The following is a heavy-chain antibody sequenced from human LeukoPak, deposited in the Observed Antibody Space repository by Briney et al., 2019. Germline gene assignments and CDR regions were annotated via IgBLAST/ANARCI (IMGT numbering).Heavy chain of an antibody. J-gene: IGHJ4*02. V-gene: IGHV1-46*01. CDR1: GYTFTSNY. CDR3: AREYYYDSSGYYYVEWYFDY. D-gene: IGHD3-22*01. Sequence: ASVKVSCKASGYTFTSNYIHWVRQAPGQGLEWMGMIYPRDGSTSYAQKLQGRVTMTTDTSTSTAYMELRSLRSDDTAVYYCAREYYYDSSGYYYVEWYFDYWGQGTLVTVSS. CDR2: IYPRDGST.